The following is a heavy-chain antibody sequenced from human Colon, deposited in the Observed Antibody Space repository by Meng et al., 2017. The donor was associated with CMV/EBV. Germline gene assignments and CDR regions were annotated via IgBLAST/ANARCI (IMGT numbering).Heavy chain of an antibody. J-gene: IGHJ4*02. CDR1: GGSTTNRNL. CDR2: VYLGGTI. V-gene: IGHV4-4*02. Sequence: QLQLQQSRPPLVAPSGTLSLTSTVSGGSTTNRNLWSWVRLPPGKGLEWIGEVYLGGTIHHHPSLQSRVTISLDKAKDHLSLKLASVTAADTAVYYCASLKDYDGRGYYYFESWGQGTLVTVSS. CDR3: ASLKDYDGRGYYYFES. D-gene: IGHD3-22*01.